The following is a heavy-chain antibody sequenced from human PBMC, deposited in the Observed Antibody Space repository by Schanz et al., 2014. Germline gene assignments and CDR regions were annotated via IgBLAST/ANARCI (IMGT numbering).Heavy chain of an antibody. CDR3: AKAADWPVTRFDP. CDR2: LSEGGGGT. V-gene: IGHV3-23*04. Sequence: EVQLVESGGGLVQPGGSLRLSCAASGFSFSRYSMSWVRQAPGKGLEWVSALSEGGGGTHYADSVRGRFTISSDSSKNTLYLQMSSLRADDTAVYYCAKAADWPVTRFDPWGQGTLXTVSS. CDR1: GFSFSRYS. J-gene: IGHJ5*02. D-gene: IGHD3-9*01.